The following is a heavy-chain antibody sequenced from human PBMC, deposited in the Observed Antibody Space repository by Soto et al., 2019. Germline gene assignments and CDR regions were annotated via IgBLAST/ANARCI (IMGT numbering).Heavy chain of an antibody. J-gene: IGHJ5*02. CDR1: GGSISTSNYY. D-gene: IGHD3-22*01. Sequence: PSETLSLTCTVSGGSISTSNYYWGWIRQPPRKGLEWIASMYYSGSTYYNPSLKSRVTISVDTSKTQFSLKLSSVTAADTAVYFCARSRYYDSSVYDSYHWGQGTLVTVSS. CDR2: MYYSGST. CDR3: ARSRYYDSSVYDSYH. V-gene: IGHV4-39*01.